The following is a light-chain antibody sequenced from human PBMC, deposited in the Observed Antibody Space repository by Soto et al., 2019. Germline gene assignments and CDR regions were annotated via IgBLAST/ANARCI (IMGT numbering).Light chain of an antibody. CDR1: QSVNNA. J-gene: IGKJ1*01. CDR2: GAS. Sequence: EIVMTQSPATLSVSPGERATLSCRASQSVNNALAWYQQKPGQIPRLLIYGASTRATGIPARFSGSGSGTEFTLTISSLQSEDFAVYYCKKYEAAVTFGPGTKVDIK. V-gene: IGKV3-15*01. CDR3: KKYEAAVT.